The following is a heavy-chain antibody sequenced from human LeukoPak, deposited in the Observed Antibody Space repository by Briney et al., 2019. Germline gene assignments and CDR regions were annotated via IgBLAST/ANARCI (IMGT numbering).Heavy chain of an antibody. Sequence: PSETLSLTCTVSGGSISSGGYYWSWIRQPPGKGLEWIGYIYHSGSTYYNPSLKSRVTISVDRSKNQFSLKLSSVTGADTAVYYCARYHNGYDDYWGQGSLVTVSS. CDR2: IYHSGST. CDR3: ARYHNGYDDY. J-gene: IGHJ4*02. V-gene: IGHV4-30-2*01. CDR1: GGSISSGGYY. D-gene: IGHD5-12*01.